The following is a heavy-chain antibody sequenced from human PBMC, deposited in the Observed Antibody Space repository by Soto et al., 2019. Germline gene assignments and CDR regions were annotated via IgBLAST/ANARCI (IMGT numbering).Heavy chain of an antibody. J-gene: IGHJ4*02. Sequence: QVQLQESGPGLVKPSETLSLTCTVSGGSISSYYWSWIRQPPGKGLEWIGYIYYSGSTNYNPSLKSRVTISVDTSKNQFSLKLSSVHAPDTAVYYCARIGAGGYDYVTGIDYWGQGTLVTVSS. CDR2: IYYSGST. V-gene: IGHV4-59*08. CDR1: GGSISSYY. D-gene: IGHD5-12*01. CDR3: ARIGAGGYDYVTGIDY.